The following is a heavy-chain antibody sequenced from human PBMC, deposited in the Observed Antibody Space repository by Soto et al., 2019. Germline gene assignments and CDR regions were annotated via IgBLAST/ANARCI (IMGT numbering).Heavy chain of an antibody. Sequence: GGSLRLSCAASGFTIYNYDMNWVRQAAGKGLEWVSTIDYDGDNKHYADSVKGRFPVSRDNSNDTVDLQMNNLSAEDPVVYYCVSWPSAHFDSWGQGTLVTVSS. J-gene: IGHJ4*02. CDR2: IDYDGDNK. V-gene: IGHV3-23*01. CDR3: VSWPSAHFDS. CDR1: GFTIYNYD.